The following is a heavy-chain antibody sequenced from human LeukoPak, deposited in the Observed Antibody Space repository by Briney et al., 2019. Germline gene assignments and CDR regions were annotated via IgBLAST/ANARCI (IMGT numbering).Heavy chain of an antibody. D-gene: IGHD2/OR15-2a*01. CDR1: GFTFSNYV. CDR2: FSGGGDS. V-gene: IGHV3-23*01. Sequence: TGRSLRLSCAASGFTFSNYVMHWVRQAPGKGLEWVSAFSGGGDSYYADSVRGRFTISRDNSKKILYLQMNSLRAEDTAVYYCGKEVERHFDLKYWGQGTLVTVSS. J-gene: IGHJ4*02. CDR3: GKEVERHFDLKY.